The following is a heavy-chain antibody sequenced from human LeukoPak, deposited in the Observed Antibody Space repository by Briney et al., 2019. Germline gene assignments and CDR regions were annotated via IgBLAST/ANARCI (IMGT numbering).Heavy chain of an antibody. CDR3: ARDLVY. D-gene: IGHD6-6*01. CDR2: INRSGSPI. V-gene: IGHV3-48*03. Sequence: GGSLRLSCAASGFTLSNYEMNWVRQAPGKGLEWLSYINRSGSPIYYADSVKGRFTISRDNAKNSLYLQMNSLRAEDTAVYYCARDLVYWGQGTLVTVSS. J-gene: IGHJ4*02. CDR1: GFTLSNYE.